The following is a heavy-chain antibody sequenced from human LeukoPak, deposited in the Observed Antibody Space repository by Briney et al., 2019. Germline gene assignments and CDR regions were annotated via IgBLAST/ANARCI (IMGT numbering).Heavy chain of an antibody. D-gene: IGHD6-13*01. CDR2: IYYSGST. Sequence: SETLSLTCTVSGGSISSYYWSWIRQPPGKGLEWIGYIYYSGSTNYNPSLKSRVTISVDTSKNQFSMKQSSVTAADTAVYYCARGIAAASDYWGQGTLVTVSS. V-gene: IGHV4-59*12. CDR3: ARGIAAASDY. CDR1: GGSISSYY. J-gene: IGHJ4*02.